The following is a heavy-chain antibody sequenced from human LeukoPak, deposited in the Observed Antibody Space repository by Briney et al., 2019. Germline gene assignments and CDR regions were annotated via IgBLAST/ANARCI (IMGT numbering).Heavy chain of an antibody. J-gene: IGHJ5*02. CDR3: ARVNLGDYLPGGWFDP. CDR2: IYYSGST. Sequence: SGTLSLTCAVSGGSISSRNWWSWVRQPPGKGLEWIGSIYYSGSTYYNPSLKSRVTISVDTSKNQFSLKLSSVTAADTAVYYCARVNLGDYLPGGWFDPWGQGTLVTLSS. D-gene: IGHD4-17*01. V-gene: IGHV4-4*02. CDR1: GGSISSRNW.